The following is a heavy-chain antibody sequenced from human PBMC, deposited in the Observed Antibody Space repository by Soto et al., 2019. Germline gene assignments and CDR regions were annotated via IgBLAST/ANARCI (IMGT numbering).Heavy chain of an antibody. D-gene: IGHD3-3*01. J-gene: IGHJ6*02. CDR2: IYYSGST. CDR1: GGSISSGGYY. V-gene: IGHV4-31*03. CDR3: ARYASRFLDYCYGMDV. Sequence: SETLSLTCTVSGGSISSGGYYWSWIRQHPGKGLEWIGYIYYSGSTYYNPSLKSRVTISVDTSKNQFSLKLSAATAADTAVYYCARYASRFLDYCYGMDVWGQGTTVTVSS.